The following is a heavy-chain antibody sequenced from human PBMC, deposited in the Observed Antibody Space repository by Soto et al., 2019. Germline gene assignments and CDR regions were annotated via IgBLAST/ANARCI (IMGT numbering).Heavy chain of an antibody. CDR1: GVPISTYS. J-gene: IGHJ5*02. V-gene: IGHV4-59*01. CDR3: ARSFDP. Sequence: SETLSLTSIVSGVPISTYSWSWIRQPPGKGLEWIGYIFYNGTATYNPSLKSRVTMSVDMSKNHLSLTLRSATAADTAVYYCARSFDPWGRGTQVTVAS. CDR2: IFYNGTA.